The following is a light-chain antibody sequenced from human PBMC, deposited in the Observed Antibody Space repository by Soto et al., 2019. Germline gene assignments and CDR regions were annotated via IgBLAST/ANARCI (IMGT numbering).Light chain of an antibody. Sequence: DLPMTPSPSTLSASVGDRVPITCRASQSISSWLAWYQQKPGKAPKLLIYDASSLESGVPLRFSGSGSGTDFTLTISSLQPDDFATYYCQEYSSYSTFGGGTKVDIK. V-gene: IGKV1-5*01. CDR1: QSISSW. CDR3: QEYSSYST. J-gene: IGKJ4*01. CDR2: DAS.